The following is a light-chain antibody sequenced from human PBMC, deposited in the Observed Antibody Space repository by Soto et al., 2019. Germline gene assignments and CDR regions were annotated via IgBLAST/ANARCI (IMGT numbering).Light chain of an antibody. V-gene: IGKV3-15*01. J-gene: IGKJ1*01. CDR2: GAS. Sequence: EIVMTQTPATLSVSPGERAALSCRASQRIGTNLAWYQQKPGQAPRLLIYGASTRATGIPARFSGSGSETEITLTISSLQSEDFAVYYCHQYNNWPPWTFGQGTKVEIK. CDR1: QRIGTN. CDR3: HQYNNWPPWT.